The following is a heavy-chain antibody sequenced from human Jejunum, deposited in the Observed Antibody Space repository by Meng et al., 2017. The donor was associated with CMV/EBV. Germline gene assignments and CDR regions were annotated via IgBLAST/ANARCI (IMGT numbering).Heavy chain of an antibody. V-gene: IGHV1-2*06. CDR1: GYTFTGYY. J-gene: IGHJ5*02. D-gene: IGHD6-19*01. CDR2: INPNSGGT. Sequence: QGQLGQSGAKVKKPGAPVKVSCKASGYTFTGYYMHWVRQAPGQGLEWMGRINPNSGGTNYAQKFQGRVTMTRDTSISTAYMELSRLRSDDTAVYYCAHQAVAGTRGWFDPWGQGTLVTVSS. CDR3: AHQAVAGTRGWFDP.